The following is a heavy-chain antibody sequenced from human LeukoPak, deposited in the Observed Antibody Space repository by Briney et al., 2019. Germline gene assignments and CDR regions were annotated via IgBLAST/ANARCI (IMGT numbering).Heavy chain of an antibody. J-gene: IGHJ6*02. CDR3: ASQYYDFWSGYGMDV. CDR1: GGSFSGYP. D-gene: IGHD3-3*01. CDR2: IYHSGST. Sequence: SETLSLTCAVYGGSFSGYPWSWIRQPPGKGLEWIGYIYHSGSTYYNPSLKSRVTISVDRSKNQFSLKLSSVTAADTAVYYCASQYYDFWSGYGMDVWGQGTTVTVSS. V-gene: IGHV4-30-2*01.